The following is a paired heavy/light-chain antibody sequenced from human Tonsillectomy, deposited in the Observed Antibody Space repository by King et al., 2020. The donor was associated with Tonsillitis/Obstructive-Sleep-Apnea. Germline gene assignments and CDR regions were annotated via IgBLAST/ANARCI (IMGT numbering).Light chain of an antibody. V-gene: IGLV1-51*01. CDR2: DNN. J-gene: IGLJ3*02. CDR3: GTWDSSLSAGV. CDR1: SSNIGNNY. Sequence: QSVLTQPPSVSAAPGQTVTISCSGSSSNIGNNYVSWYQQVPGTAPKVLIYDNNKRPSGIPDRFSGSRSGTSATLGITRLQTGDEADYYCGTWDSSLSAGVFGGGTKLTVL.
Heavy chain of an antibody. CDR3: ARKPRVHSYGLRGDYYLDV. J-gene: IGHJ6*03. CDR2: IYWNDGD. V-gene: IGHV2-5*01. CDR1: GFSLTTSGVG. D-gene: IGHD5-18*01. Sequence: QITLKESGPTLVKPTQTLTLTCTFSGFSLTTSGVGVGWIRQPPGKALEWLALIYWNDGDHYSPSLKSRLTITQDTSKNQVVLTMTNMDPVDTATYFCARKPRVHSYGLRGDYYLDVWGKGTTVTVSS.